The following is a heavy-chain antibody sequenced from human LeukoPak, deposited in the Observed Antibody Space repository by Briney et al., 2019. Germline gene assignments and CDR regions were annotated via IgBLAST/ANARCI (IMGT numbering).Heavy chain of an antibody. CDR1: GFTFRGHG. Sequence: PGGSLRLSCAASGFTFRGHGMNWVRQAPGKGLEWVSSISSSSSHIYYADSVKGRFTISRDNAKNSLYLQMNRLRAEDTAVYYCARDDGFKIFDYWGQGTLVTVSS. J-gene: IGHJ4*02. CDR3: ARDDGFKIFDY. D-gene: IGHD3-10*01. V-gene: IGHV3-21*01. CDR2: ISSSSSHI.